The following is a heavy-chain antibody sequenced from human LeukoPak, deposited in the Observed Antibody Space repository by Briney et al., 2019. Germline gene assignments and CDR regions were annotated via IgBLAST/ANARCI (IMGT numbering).Heavy chain of an antibody. D-gene: IGHD2-2*02. CDR3: ASSIGMAVVPAAIGPFADY. Sequence: ASVKVSCKASGGTFSSYAISWVRKAPGQGLEWMGGIIPLFGTANYAQKFQGRVTITADESTSTAYMELSSLRSEDTAVYYCASSIGMAVVPAAIGPFADYWGQGTLVTVSS. CDR1: GGTFSSYA. CDR2: IIPLFGTA. V-gene: IGHV1-69*01. J-gene: IGHJ4*02.